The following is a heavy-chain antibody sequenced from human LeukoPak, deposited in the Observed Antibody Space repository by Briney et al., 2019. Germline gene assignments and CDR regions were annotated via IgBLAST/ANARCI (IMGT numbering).Heavy chain of an antibody. CDR3: AKTHSLMIVGNDY. Sequence: PSETLSLTCTVSGGSISSYYWSWIRQPPGKGLEWIGYIYYSGSTNYNPSLKSRVTISVDTSKNQFSLKLSSVTAADTAVYYCAKTHSLMIVGNDYWGQGTLVTVSS. J-gene: IGHJ4*02. D-gene: IGHD3-22*01. CDR1: GGSISSYY. V-gene: IGHV4-59*01. CDR2: IYYSGST.